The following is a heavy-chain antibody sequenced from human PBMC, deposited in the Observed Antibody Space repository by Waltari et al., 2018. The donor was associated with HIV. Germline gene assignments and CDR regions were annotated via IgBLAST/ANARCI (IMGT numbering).Heavy chain of an antibody. V-gene: IGHV1-2*02. CDR3: AVFMYYYGSGSLSSDAFDI. CDR1: GYTFTGYY. Sequence: QVQLVQSGAEVKKPGASVKVSCKASGYTFTGYYMHWVRPAPGQGLEWMGWINPNSGGTNYAQKFQGRVTMTRDTSISTAYMELSRLRSDDTAVYYCAVFMYYYGSGSLSSDAFDIWGQGTMVTVSS. J-gene: IGHJ3*02. D-gene: IGHD3-10*01. CDR2: INPNSGGT.